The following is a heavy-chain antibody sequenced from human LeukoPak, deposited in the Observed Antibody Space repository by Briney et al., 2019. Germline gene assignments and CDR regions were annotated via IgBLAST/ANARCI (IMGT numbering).Heavy chain of an antibody. V-gene: IGHV4-39*07. D-gene: IGHD2-15*01. CDR3: ARGYCSGGSCYSYYYYNYMDV. CDR1: GVSIRGSSYY. CDR2: IYYSGST. J-gene: IGHJ6*03. Sequence: SETLSLTCTVSGVSIRGSSYYWGWIRQPPGKGLEWIGSIYYSGSTYYNPSLKSRVTISVDTSKNQFSLKLSSVTAADTAVYYCARGYCSGGSCYSYYYYNYMDVWGKGTTVTVSS.